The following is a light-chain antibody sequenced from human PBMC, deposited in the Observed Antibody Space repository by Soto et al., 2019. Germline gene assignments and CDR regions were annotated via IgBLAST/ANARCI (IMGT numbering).Light chain of an antibody. CDR2: DAY. CDR3: QQYNNWPPWT. Sequence: EVVLTQSPVTLSLSPGERATLSCRASQSFRGLLAWYQQKPGQAPRLLIYDAYNRATGIPPRFSGSGSGTEFTLTISSLQSEDFAVYYCQQYNNWPPWTFGQGTRWIS. CDR1: QSFRGL. J-gene: IGKJ1*01. V-gene: IGKV3D-15*01.